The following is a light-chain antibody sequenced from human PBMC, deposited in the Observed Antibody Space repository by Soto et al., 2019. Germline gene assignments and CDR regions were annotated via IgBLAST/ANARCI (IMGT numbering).Light chain of an antibody. CDR3: QQYGSSPWT. V-gene: IGKV3-20*01. Sequence: EIAFTPSPGTLSLSPGERATLSCRASQSVNSKLAWYQQKPGQAPRLLIYGASSRATGIPDRFSGSGSGTDFTLTISRLEPEDFAVYYCQQYGSSPWTFGQGTKVDIK. CDR2: GAS. J-gene: IGKJ1*01. CDR1: QSVNSK.